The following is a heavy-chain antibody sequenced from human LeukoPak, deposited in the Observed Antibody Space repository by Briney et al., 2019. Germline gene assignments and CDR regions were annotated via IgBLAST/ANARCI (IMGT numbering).Heavy chain of an antibody. CDR1: GYTFTSYG. Sequence: ASVKVSCKASGYTFTSYGISCVRQAPGQGLEWMGWIIADNGNTNYAQKLQGRVTMTTDTSTSTAYMELRSLRSDDTAVYYCAAGIAVAGFYYMDVWGKGTTVTVSS. D-gene: IGHD6-19*01. CDR2: IIADNGNT. J-gene: IGHJ6*03. V-gene: IGHV1-18*01. CDR3: AAGIAVAGFYYMDV.